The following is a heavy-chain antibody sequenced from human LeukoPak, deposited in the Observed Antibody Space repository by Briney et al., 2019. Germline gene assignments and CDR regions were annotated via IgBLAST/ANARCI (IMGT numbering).Heavy chain of an antibody. CDR3: AKGLYDILTGSDY. D-gene: IGHD3-9*01. V-gene: IGHV3-21*01. Sequence: GGSLRLSCAASGFTFSSYSMNWVRQAPGKGLEWVSSISSSSSYIYYADSVKGRFTISRDNSKNTLYLQMNSLRAEDTAVYYCAKGLYDILTGSDYWGQGTLVTVSS. CDR1: GFTFSSYS. CDR2: ISSSSSYI. J-gene: IGHJ4*02.